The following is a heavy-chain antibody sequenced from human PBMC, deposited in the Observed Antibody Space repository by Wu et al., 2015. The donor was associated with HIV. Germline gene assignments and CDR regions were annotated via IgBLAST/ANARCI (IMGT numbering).Heavy chain of an antibody. CDR1: GGTFSSYA. CDR3: AREVLGRDFTKTTNFMDV. J-gene: IGHJ6*03. CDR2: IIPIFGTA. Sequence: QVQLVQSGAEVKKPGSSVKVSCKASGGTFSSYAISWVRQAPGQGLEWMGGIIPIFGTANYAQKFQGRVTITTDESTSTAYMELSSLRSEDTAVYYCAREVLGRDFTKTTNFMDVWGKGTTVIVSS. D-gene: IGHD2-8*01. V-gene: IGHV1-69*05.